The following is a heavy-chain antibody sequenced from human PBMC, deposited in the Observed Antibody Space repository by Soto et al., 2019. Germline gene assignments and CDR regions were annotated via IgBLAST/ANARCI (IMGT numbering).Heavy chain of an antibody. CDR2: TRNKVDRYTT. Sequence: EVQLVESGGGLVQPGGSLRLSCAASGFTVSDHYMDWVRQAPGKGLEWVGRTRNKVDRYTTDYAASVKGRFTISRDDSKNSLYLQMNSLKTEDTAVYYCVRDGVICSRSYCFHDYWGQGTLVTVSS. V-gene: IGHV3-72*01. D-gene: IGHD2-15*01. CDR1: GFTVSDHY. CDR3: VRDGVICSRSYCFHDY. J-gene: IGHJ4*02.